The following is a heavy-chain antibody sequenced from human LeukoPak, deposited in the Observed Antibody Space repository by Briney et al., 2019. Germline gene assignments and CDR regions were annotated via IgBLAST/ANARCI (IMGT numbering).Heavy chain of an antibody. CDR2: IYTSGST. Sequence: SETLSLTCTVSGGSISSYYWSWIRQPAGKGLEWIGRIYTSGSTNYNPSLKSRVTMSVDTSKNQLSLKLSSVTAADTAVYYCARDREYYGSGSYLTPYYYMDVWGKGTTVTISS. CDR3: ARDREYYGSGSYLTPYYYMDV. J-gene: IGHJ6*03. D-gene: IGHD3-10*01. V-gene: IGHV4-4*07. CDR1: GGSISSYY.